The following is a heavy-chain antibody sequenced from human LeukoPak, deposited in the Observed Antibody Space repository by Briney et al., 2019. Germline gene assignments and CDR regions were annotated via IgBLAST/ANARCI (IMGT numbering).Heavy chain of an antibody. CDR2: IKSKTDGGTT. J-gene: IGHJ4*02. V-gene: IGHV3-15*01. CDR1: GFTFSNAW. Sequence: GGSLRLSCAASGFTFSNAWMSWVRQAPGKGLEWVGRIKSKTDGGTTDYAAPVKGRFTISRDDSKNTLYLKMNSMKTEDTAVYYCTTDGYSVSSYYWGQGTLVTVSS. D-gene: IGHD1-26*01. CDR3: TTDGYSVSSYY.